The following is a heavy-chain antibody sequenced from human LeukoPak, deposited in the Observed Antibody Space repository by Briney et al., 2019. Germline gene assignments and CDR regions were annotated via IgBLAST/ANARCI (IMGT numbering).Heavy chain of an antibody. V-gene: IGHV4-38-2*02. Sequence: SETLSLTCTVYGYSISSGYYWGWIRQPPGKGLEWIGRIYTSGNTNYNPSLKSRVTMSVDTSKNQFSLKLSSVTAADTAVYYCARDSIAVAGVYYYYYMDVWGKGTTVTISS. CDR2: IYTSGNT. CDR3: ARDSIAVAGVYYYYYMDV. J-gene: IGHJ6*03. CDR1: GYSISSGYY. D-gene: IGHD6-19*01.